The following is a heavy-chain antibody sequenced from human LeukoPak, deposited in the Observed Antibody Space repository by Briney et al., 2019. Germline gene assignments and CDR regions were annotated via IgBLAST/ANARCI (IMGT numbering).Heavy chain of an antibody. J-gene: IGHJ4*02. CDR3: AREKMVLTGTKLYYFDY. Sequence: ASVKASCKASGNTFTGYYIHLVRQAPGQGLEWMGRINANDGGTQYAQHFQGRVTMTRDTSINTAYMELSSLTSDDTALFYCAREKMVLTGTKLYYFDYWGQGTLVTVSS. CDR1: GNTFTGYY. D-gene: IGHD1-7*01. CDR2: INANDGGT. V-gene: IGHV1-2*06.